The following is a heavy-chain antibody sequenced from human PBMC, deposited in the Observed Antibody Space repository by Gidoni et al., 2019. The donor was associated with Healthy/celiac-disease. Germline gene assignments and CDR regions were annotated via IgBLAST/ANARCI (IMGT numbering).Heavy chain of an antibody. CDR2: INPSGGST. D-gene: IGHD6-13*01. V-gene: IGHV1-46*03. CDR1: GYTFPSYY. J-gene: IGHJ6*03. CDR3: ARTVSIAAAGFYYMDV. Sequence: QVQLVQSGAEVKKPGASVKVSCKASGYTFPSYYMHWVRQAPGQGLEWMGIINPSGGSTSYAQKFQGRVTMTRDTSTSTVYMELSSLRSEDTAVYYCARTVSIAAAGFYYMDVWGKGTTVTVSS.